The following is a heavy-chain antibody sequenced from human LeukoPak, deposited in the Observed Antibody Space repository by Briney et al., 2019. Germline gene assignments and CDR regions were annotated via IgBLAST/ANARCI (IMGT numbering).Heavy chain of an antibody. V-gene: IGHV4-34*01. CDR2: INHSGST. Sequence: SETLSLTCAVYGGSFSGYYWSWIRQPPGKGLEWIGEINHSGSTNYNPSLKSRVTISVDTSKNQFSLKLSSVTAADTAVYYCARGSPGYNGYPLDYWGQGTLVTVSP. D-gene: IGHD5-12*01. CDR1: GGSFSGYY. CDR3: ARGSPGYNGYPLDY. J-gene: IGHJ4*02.